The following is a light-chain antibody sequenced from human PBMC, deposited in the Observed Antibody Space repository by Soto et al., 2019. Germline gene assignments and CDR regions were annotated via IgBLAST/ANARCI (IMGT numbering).Light chain of an antibody. CDR2: DVS. CDR1: SSDVGGYNY. V-gene: IGLV2-14*01. Sequence: QSALTQPASVSGSPGQSITISCTGTSSDVGGYNYVSWYQQHPGKAPKLMIYDVSNRPSGVSNRFSGSKSGNTASLNISGLQAEDEADYYCRSYTSSSTLVFGGGTKVTVL. J-gene: IGLJ3*02. CDR3: RSYTSSSTLV.